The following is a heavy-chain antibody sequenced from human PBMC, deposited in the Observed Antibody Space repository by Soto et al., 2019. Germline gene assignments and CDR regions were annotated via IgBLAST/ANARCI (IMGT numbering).Heavy chain of an antibody. J-gene: IGHJ4*02. V-gene: IGHV3-23*01. Sequence: GESQKISCAASGFTFSSYTMSWVRQAPGKGLEWVSTISGSGSSTYSADSVKGRFTISRDNSKNTLYLQMNSLRVEDTAIYYCAKAWGIDYWGQGTLVTVSS. CDR2: ISGSGSST. D-gene: IGHD7-27*01. CDR1: GFTFSSYT. CDR3: AKAWGIDY.